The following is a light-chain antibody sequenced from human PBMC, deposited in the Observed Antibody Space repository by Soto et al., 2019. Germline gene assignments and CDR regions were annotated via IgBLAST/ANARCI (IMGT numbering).Light chain of an antibody. Sequence: QSVLTQPASVSGSPGQSIAISCTGTSGDVGGYDYVSWYQQHPDKAPKLMIYEVTKRPSWVSNRFSGSKSGNTASLTISGLQPEDEADYYCRPHTRGSPRVFGSGTKVTVL. CDR3: RPHTRGSPRV. J-gene: IGLJ1*01. V-gene: IGLV2-14*01. CDR2: EVT. CDR1: SGDVGGYDY.